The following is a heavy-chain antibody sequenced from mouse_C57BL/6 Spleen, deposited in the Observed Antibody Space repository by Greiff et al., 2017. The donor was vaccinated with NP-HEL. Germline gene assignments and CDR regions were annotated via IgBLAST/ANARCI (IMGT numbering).Heavy chain of an antibody. D-gene: IGHD1-1*01. Sequence: QVQLKQPGAELVRPGTSVKLSCKASGYTFTSYWMHWVKQRPGQGLEWIGVIDPSDSYTNYNQKFKGKATLTVDTSSSTAYMQLSSLTSEDSAVYYCARGGAQFITTVEGYYFDYWGQGTTLTVSS. V-gene: IGHV1-59*01. CDR2: IDPSDSYT. J-gene: IGHJ2*01. CDR3: ARGGAQFITTVEGYYFDY. CDR1: GYTFTSYW.